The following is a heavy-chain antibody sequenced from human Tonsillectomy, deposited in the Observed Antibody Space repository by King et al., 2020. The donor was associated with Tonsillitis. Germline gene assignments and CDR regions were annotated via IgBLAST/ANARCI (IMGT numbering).Heavy chain of an antibody. CDR3: ARPARGGSRWPEPVDY. V-gene: IGHV4-39*01. CDR1: GGSISSSSYY. J-gene: IGHJ4*02. D-gene: IGHD6-13*01. Sequence: QLQESGPGLVKPSETLSLTCTVSGGSISSSSYYWGWIRQPPGKGLEWIGSIYYSGSTYYNPSLKSRLTISVDTSKNQFSLKLNSVTAADTALYYCARPARGGSRWPEPVDYWGQGILVTVSS. CDR2: IYYSGST.